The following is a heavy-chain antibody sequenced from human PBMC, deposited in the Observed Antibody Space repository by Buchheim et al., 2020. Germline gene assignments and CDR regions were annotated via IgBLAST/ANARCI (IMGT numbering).Heavy chain of an antibody. D-gene: IGHD3-22*01. J-gene: IGHJ4*02. CDR3: ARDDSSSGYYSSVGY. Sequence: EVQLVESGEGLVQPGGSLRLSCAASGFTFSSYAMHWVRQAPGKGLEYVSAISSNGGSTYYADSVKGRFTISRDNSKNTLYLQMGSLRAEDMAVYYCARDDSSSGYYSSVGYWGQGTL. CDR2: ISSNGGST. V-gene: IGHV3-64*02. CDR1: GFTFSSYA.